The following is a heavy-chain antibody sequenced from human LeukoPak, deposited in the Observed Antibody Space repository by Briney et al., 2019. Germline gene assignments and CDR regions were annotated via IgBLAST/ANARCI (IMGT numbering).Heavy chain of an antibody. CDR1: GGSISSYY. Sequence: SETLSLTSTVSGGSISSYYWSWIRQPPGKGLEWIGYIYTSGSTNYNPSLKSRVTISVDTSKNQFSLKLSSVTAADTAVYYCARQGYDFWSGYYNYYYYYMDVWGKGTTVTVSS. D-gene: IGHD3-3*01. CDR2: IYTSGST. J-gene: IGHJ6*03. V-gene: IGHV4-4*09. CDR3: ARQGYDFWSGYYNYYYYYMDV.